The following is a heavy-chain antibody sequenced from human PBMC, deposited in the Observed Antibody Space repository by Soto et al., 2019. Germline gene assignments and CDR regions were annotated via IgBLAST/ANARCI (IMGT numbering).Heavy chain of an antibody. CDR3: ARVSASGWHVNGRDYFDS. D-gene: IGHD6-19*01. Sequence: GALRLSCAASVFTFSNYYMTWIRQAPGKGLECLSYISSREVTVYYADSVKGRFTISRDNTKNSLYLQITTLRDEDTAVCYCARVSASGWHVNGRDYFDSWGQGTLVTVSS. V-gene: IGHV3-11*01. J-gene: IGHJ4*02. CDR1: VFTFSNYY. CDR2: ISSREVTV.